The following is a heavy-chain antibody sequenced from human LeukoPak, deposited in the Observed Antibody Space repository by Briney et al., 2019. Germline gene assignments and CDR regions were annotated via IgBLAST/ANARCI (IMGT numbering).Heavy chain of an antibody. CDR1: GFSLSGFW. D-gene: IGHD1-1*01. Sequence: GGSLRLSCAASGFSLSGFWMHWVGQAPGKGLVWVSRINGDGSSTGYADSVRGRFTISRDNAKNTLYLQVNSLRAEDTAVYYCGRGGTSPIDYWGQGTLVTVSS. J-gene: IGHJ4*02. V-gene: IGHV3-74*01. CDR2: INGDGSST. CDR3: GRGGTSPIDY.